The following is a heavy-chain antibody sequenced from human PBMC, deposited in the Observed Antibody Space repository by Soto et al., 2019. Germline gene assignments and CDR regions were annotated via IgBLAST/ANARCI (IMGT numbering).Heavy chain of an antibody. D-gene: IGHD3-22*01. Sequence: QVQLQESGPGLVKPSQTLSLTCSVSGGSIINNHYYWNFIRQPTGKGLEWLGYIYYSGSTYYNPSRGSRLTLSIDTCKHQSSRNLSSVTAADPAIYYCAREIMIGVPGFVDVWGRGTLVTVSS. V-gene: IGHV4-30-4*08. CDR2: IYYSGST. J-gene: IGHJ2*01. CDR3: AREIMIGVPGFVDV. CDR1: GGSIINNHYY.